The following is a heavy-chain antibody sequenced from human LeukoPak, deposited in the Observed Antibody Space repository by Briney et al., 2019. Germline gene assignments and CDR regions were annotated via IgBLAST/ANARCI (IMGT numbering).Heavy chain of an antibody. CDR3: ARVTSVPGGDYVH. J-gene: IGHJ4*02. CDR1: GGSISSSSYY. D-gene: IGHD4-17*01. V-gene: IGHV4-39*07. Sequence: PSETLSLTCTVSGGSISSSSYYWGWIRQPPGKGLEWIGSIYYSGSTYYNPPLKSRVTISVDTSKNQFSLKLSSVTAADTAVYYCARVTSVPGGDYVHWGQGTLVTVSS. CDR2: IYYSGST.